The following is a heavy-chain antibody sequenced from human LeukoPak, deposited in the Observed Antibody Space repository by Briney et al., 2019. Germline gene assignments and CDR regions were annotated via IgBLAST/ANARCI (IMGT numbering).Heavy chain of an antibody. CDR1: GFTFSSYS. V-gene: IGHV3-7*01. Sequence: PGGSLRLSCAASGFTFSSYSMNWVRQAPGKGLEWVANIKQDGSEKYYVDSVKGRFTISRDNAKNSLYLQMNSLRADDTAVYYCAREGGDWALYYWGQGTLVTVSS. CDR2: IKQDGSEK. D-gene: IGHD2-21*02. J-gene: IGHJ4*02. CDR3: AREGGDWALYY.